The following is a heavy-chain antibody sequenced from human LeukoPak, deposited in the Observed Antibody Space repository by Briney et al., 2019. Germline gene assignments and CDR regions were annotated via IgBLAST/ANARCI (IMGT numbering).Heavy chain of an antibody. J-gene: IGHJ4*02. CDR2: ISDSGDAT. Sequence: GESLRLSCEVSGFIFSYYGMNWVRQAPGKGLGWVSAISDSGDATYYADSVKGRFTISRDNSKSTLYLQMNNLRAEDTALYYCAKERGHSKPFDYWGQGTLVTVSS. D-gene: IGHD4-23*01. V-gene: IGHV3-23*01. CDR1: GFIFSYYG. CDR3: AKERGHSKPFDY.